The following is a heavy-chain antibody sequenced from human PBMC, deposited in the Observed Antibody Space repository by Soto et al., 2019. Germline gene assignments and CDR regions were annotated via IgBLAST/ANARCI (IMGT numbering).Heavy chain of an antibody. D-gene: IGHD3-22*01. CDR1: GGTFSSYA. CDR2: ITPIFGTA. CDR3: ARARGTMIVVVTAAEIMDV. J-gene: IGHJ6*02. Sequence: SVKVSCQASGGTFSSYATSWVRQAPGQGLEWMGGITPIFGTANYAQKFKGRVTITADESTSTAYMELSSLRSEDTAVYYCARARGTMIVVVTAAEIMDVWGQGTTVTVYS. V-gene: IGHV1-69*13.